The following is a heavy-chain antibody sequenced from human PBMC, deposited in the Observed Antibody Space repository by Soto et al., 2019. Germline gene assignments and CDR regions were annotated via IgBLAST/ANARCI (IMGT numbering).Heavy chain of an antibody. J-gene: IGHJ4*02. Sequence: PSETLSLTCTVSGDSISNFGYYWAWIRQHPGMGLEWIGYIYYSGSTPHNPSLKRLATISLDMTKNQFSLKLSLVTAAATAVYYCARQKAAGSFTYYFGYWGQGTLVTVSS. V-gene: IGHV4-31*01. D-gene: IGHD6-13*01. CDR2: IYYSGST. CDR3: ARQKAAGSFTYYFGY. CDR1: GDSISNFGYY.